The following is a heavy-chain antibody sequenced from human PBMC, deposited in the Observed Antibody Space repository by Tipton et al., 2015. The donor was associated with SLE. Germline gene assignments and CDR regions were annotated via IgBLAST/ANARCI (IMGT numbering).Heavy chain of an antibody. V-gene: IGHV4-59*11. Sequence: TLSLTCTVSGGSISSHYWSWIRQPPGKGLEWIGYIYYSGSTNYNPSLKSRLTISVDTSKNQFSLKLSSVTAADTAVYFCAREASITGTTILWGQGTLVTVSS. CDR3: AREASITGTTIL. CDR1: GGSISSHY. CDR2: IYYSGST. D-gene: IGHD1-7*01. J-gene: IGHJ4*02.